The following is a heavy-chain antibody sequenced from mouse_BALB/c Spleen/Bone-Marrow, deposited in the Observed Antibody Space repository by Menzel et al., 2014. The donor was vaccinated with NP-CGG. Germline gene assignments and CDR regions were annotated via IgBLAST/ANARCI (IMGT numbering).Heavy chain of an antibody. CDR3: TRIFDY. J-gene: IGHJ2*01. CDR2: ISPGSGVT. Sequence: GSELVRPGASVKLSCKASGYTFTSYWMHWVKQRLGQGLEWIGNISPGSGVTTYDEKFKSKATLTVDTSSSTAYMHLTSLTSEDSAIYYCTRIFDYWGQGTTLTVSS. V-gene: IGHV1S22*01. CDR1: GYTFTSYW.